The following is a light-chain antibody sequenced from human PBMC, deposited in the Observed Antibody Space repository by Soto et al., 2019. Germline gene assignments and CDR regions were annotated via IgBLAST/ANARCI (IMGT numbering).Light chain of an antibody. J-gene: IGLJ3*02. Sequence: QSVLTQPASVSGSPGQSITISCTGTSSDVGGYNYVSWYQQHPGKAPKLMIYEVSNRPSGVSKRFSGSKSGNTASLTISGLQAEDEADYYCRSYKSSSTGVFGGGTKPTVL. CDR2: EVS. CDR1: SSDVGGYNY. V-gene: IGLV2-14*01. CDR3: RSYKSSSTGV.